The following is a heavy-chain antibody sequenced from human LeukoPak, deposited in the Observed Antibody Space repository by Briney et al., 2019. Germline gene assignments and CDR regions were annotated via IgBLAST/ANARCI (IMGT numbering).Heavy chain of an antibody. J-gene: IGHJ4*02. Sequence: PGGSLRLSCAASGFTFSRHWMYWVRQAPGKGLEWVANIKQDGSAKPYVDSVKGRFTISRDNAKNSLFLQMNSLRAEDTAVYYCARDNGWSADFWGWGTLVTVSS. CDR2: IKQDGSAK. CDR1: GFTFSRHW. CDR3: ARDNGWSADF. V-gene: IGHV3-7*03. D-gene: IGHD2-15*01.